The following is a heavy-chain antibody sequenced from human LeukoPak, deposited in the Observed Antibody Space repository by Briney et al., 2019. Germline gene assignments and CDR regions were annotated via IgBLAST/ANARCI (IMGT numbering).Heavy chain of an antibody. CDR1: GFTFSSYA. CDR2: ISGSGGST. Sequence: GGSLRLSCAASGFTFSSYAMSWVRQAPGKGLEWVSAISGSGGSTYYADSVKGRFTISRDNSKNTLYLQMNSMRAEDTAVYYCAKDLIAVAGTALDYWGQGTLVTVSS. D-gene: IGHD6-19*01. V-gene: IGHV3-23*01. J-gene: IGHJ4*02. CDR3: AKDLIAVAGTALDY.